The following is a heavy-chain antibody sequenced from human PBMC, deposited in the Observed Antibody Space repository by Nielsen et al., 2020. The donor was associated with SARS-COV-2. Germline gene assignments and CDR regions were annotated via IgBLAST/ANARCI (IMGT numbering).Heavy chain of an antibody. D-gene: IGHD3-22*01. CDR1: GFTFSSYG. V-gene: IGHV3-33*01. J-gene: IGHJ4*02. CDR3: ARGPYYYDSSGIRGDY. Sequence: LKISCAASGFTFSSYGMHWVRQAPGKGLEWVAVIWYDGSNKYYADSVKGRFTISRDNSKNTLYLQMNSLRAEDTTVYYCARGPYYYDSSGIRGDYWGQGTLVTVSS. CDR2: IWYDGSNK.